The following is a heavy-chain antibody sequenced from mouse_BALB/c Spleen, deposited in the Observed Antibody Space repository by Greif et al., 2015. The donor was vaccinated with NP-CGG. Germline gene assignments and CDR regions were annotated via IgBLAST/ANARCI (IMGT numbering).Heavy chain of an antibody. CDR3: GRRSNYYWYFDV. V-gene: IGHV1-37*01. Sequence: EVQGVESGPELVKPGASVKISCKASGYSFTGYFMNWVKQSHGKSLEWIGRINPYNGDTFYNQKFKGKATLTVDKSSSTAHMELLSLTSGDSAVYYCGRRSNYYWYFDVWGAGTTVTVSS. CDR1: GYSFTGYF. D-gene: IGHD2-5*01. CDR2: INPYNGDT. J-gene: IGHJ1*01.